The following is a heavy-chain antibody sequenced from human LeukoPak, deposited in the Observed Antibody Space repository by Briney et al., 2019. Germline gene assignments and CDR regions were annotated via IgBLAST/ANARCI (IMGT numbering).Heavy chain of an antibody. J-gene: IGHJ4*02. CDR2: ISGSGGST. CDR1: GFTFSSYA. D-gene: IGHD3-3*01. CDR3: AKQTIFGVAKNLGGTIGAEFDY. V-gene: IGHV3-23*01. Sequence: GGSLRLSCAASGFTFSSYAMSWVRQAPGKGLEWVSAISGSGGSTYYADSVKGRFTISRDNSKNTLYLQMNSLRAEDTAVYYCAKQTIFGVAKNLGGTIGAEFDYWGQGTLATVSS.